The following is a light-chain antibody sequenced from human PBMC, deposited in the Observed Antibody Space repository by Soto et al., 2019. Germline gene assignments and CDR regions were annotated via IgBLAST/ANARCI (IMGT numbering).Light chain of an antibody. CDR3: CTYAGSGVV. V-gene: IGLV2-23*02. Sequence: QSSLTQPASVSGSPGQSITISCTGTSSDVGSYNVVSWYQQHPGKAPKLMIYEVLYRPPGVSNRFSGSKSGNTASLTISGLQAEDEADYYCCTYAGSGVVFGGGTKLTVL. CDR2: EVL. J-gene: IGLJ2*01. CDR1: SSDVGSYNV.